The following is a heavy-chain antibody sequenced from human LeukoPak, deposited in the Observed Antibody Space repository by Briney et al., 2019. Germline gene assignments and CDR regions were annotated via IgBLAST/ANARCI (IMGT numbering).Heavy chain of an antibody. CDR2: IYYSGST. CDR1: GGSISSSSYY. D-gene: IGHD2-2*02. Sequence: SETLPLTCTVSGGSISSSSYYWGWIRQPPGKGLEWIGSIYYSGSTYYNPSLKSRVTISVDTSKNQFSLKLSSVTAADTAVYYCASPIVVVPAAIFHFGYWGQGTLVTVSS. J-gene: IGHJ4*02. V-gene: IGHV4-39*01. CDR3: ASPIVVVPAAIFHFGY.